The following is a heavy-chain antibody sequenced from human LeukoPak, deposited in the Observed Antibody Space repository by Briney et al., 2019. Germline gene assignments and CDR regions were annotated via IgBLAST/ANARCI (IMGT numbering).Heavy chain of an antibody. Sequence: SVKVSCKASGGTFSSYAISWVRQAPGQGLEWMGGIIPIFGTANYAQKFQGRVTITADKSTSTAYMELSSLRSEDTAVYYCAQAAAQGLLPGANTWFDPWGKGTLSPSPQ. D-gene: IGHD2-15*01. V-gene: IGHV1-69*06. CDR3: AQAAAQGLLPGANTWFDP. J-gene: IGHJ5*02. CDR2: IIPIFGTA. CDR1: GGTFSSYA.